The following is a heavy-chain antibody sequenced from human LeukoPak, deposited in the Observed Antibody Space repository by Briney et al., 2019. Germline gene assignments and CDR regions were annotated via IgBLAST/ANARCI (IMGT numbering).Heavy chain of an antibody. CDR1: GGSISSYY. D-gene: IGHD4-17*01. V-gene: IGHV4-4*07. J-gene: IGHJ6*03. CDR2: IYTSGST. CDR3: ARHGDARGYYYYMDV. Sequence: SETLSLTCTVSGGSISSYYWSWIRQPAGKGLEWIGRIYTSGSTNYNPSLKSRVTMSVDTSKNQFSLKLSSVTAADTAVYYCARHGDARGYYYYMDVWGKGTTVTVSS.